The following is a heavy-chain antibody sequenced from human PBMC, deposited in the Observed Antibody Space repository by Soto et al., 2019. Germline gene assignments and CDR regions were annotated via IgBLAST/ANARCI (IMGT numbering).Heavy chain of an antibody. V-gene: IGHV3-23*01. CDR2: ISGSGGST. D-gene: IGHD6-6*01. CDR1: GFTFSSYA. J-gene: IGHJ4*02. Sequence: VGSLRLSCAASGFTFSSYAMSWVRQAPGKGLEWVSAISGSGGSTYYADSVKGRFTISRDNSKNTLYLQMNSLRAEDTAVYYCAKSPVAWDIAANFDYWGQGTLVTVSP. CDR3: AKSPVAWDIAANFDY.